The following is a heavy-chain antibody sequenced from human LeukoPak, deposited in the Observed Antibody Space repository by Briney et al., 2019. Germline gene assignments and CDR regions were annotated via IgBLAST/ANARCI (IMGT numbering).Heavy chain of an antibody. D-gene: IGHD4-17*01. Sequence: GGSLRLSCAASGFTFSSYWIHWVRQAPGKGLVWVSRINSDGSKIRYADSVKGRFTISRDNAENTVYLQMNSLRAEDTAVYYCTRDPYGDYWYFDLWGRGTLVTVSS. V-gene: IGHV3-74*01. J-gene: IGHJ2*01. CDR1: GFTFSSYW. CDR3: TRDPYGDYWYFDL. CDR2: INSDGSKI.